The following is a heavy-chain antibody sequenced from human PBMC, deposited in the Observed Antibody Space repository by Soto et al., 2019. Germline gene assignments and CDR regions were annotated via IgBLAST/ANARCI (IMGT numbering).Heavy chain of an antibody. CDR3: ARDRNSNPNYYYHYMDV. D-gene: IGHD4-4*01. V-gene: IGHV3-33*01. CDR2: IWNDGSNK. CDR1: GFTFSSYG. Sequence: VQLVESGGGVVQSGRSLRLSCAASGFTFSSYGMHWVRQAPGKGLEWVAVIWNDGSNKYYANSVKGRFTISRDNSKNTSYLQMNSLTAEDTAVYYCARDRNSNPNYYYHYMDVWGEGTTVTVSS. J-gene: IGHJ6*03.